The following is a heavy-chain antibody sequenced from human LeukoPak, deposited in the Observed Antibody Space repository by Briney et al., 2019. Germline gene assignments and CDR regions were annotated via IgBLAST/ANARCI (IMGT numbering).Heavy chain of an antibody. CDR1: GYTFTGYY. D-gene: IGHD6-13*01. CDR3: ATDSSSWYWIDYYYYGMDV. J-gene: IGHJ6*02. V-gene: IGHV1-2*02. Sequence: ASVKVSCKASGYTFTGYYMHWVRQAPGQGLEWMGWINPNSGGTNYAQKFQGRVTMTRDTSISTAYMELSRLRSDDTAVYYCATDSSSWYWIDYYYYGMDVWGQGTTVTVSS. CDR2: INPNSGGT.